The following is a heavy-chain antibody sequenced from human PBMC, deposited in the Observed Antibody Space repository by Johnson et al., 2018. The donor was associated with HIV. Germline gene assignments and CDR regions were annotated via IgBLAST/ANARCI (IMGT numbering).Heavy chain of an antibody. V-gene: IGHV3-30*14. CDR1: GFTFSSYA. CDR2: IKSKTDGGTT. D-gene: IGHD6-6*01. J-gene: IGHJ3*02. CDR3: ARASSIAARGADAFDI. Sequence: QVLLVESGGGVVQPGRSLRLSCAASGFTFSSYAMHWVRQAPGKGLEWVGRIKSKTDGGTTDYAAPVKGRFTISRDNSKNTLYLQMNSLRAEDTAVYYCARASSIAARGADAFDIWGQGTMVTVSS.